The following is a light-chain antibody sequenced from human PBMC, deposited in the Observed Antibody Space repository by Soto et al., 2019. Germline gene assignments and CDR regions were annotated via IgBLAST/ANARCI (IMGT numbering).Light chain of an antibody. Sequence: QSALTQPASVSGSPGQSITISCTGTNSDVASYNRVSWYQQYPGRAPKLLTYEGTKRPSGVSLCFSASKSGNTASLTISALQPEDEADYYCCAYAGGNIPYLFGTGTKLTVL. CDR3: CAYAGGNIPYL. CDR2: EGT. CDR1: NSDVASYNR. V-gene: IGLV2-23*01. J-gene: IGLJ1*01.